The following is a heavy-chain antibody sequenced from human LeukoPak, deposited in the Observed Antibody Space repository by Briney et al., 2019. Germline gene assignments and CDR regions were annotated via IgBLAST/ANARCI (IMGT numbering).Heavy chain of an antibody. CDR3: ANTSGLSSSYFDY. J-gene: IGHJ4*02. D-gene: IGHD6-13*01. V-gene: IGHV3-30*18. Sequence: GGSLRLSCAASGFTFSSYGMHWVRQAPGKGLEWVAVISYDGSNKYYADSVKGRFTISRDNSKNTLYLQMNSLRAEDTAVYYCANTSGLSSSYFDYWGQGTLVTVSS. CDR1: GFTFSSYG. CDR2: ISYDGSNK.